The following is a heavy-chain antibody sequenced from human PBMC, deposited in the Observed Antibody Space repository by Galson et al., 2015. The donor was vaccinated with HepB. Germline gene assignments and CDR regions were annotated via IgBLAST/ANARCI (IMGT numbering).Heavy chain of an antibody. D-gene: IGHD6-13*01. CDR1: GFTFSSYA. V-gene: IGHV3-23*01. J-gene: IGHJ3*02. CDR2: ISGSGGST. Sequence: SLRLSCAASGFTFSSYAMSWVRQAPGKGLEWVSAISGSGGSTYYADSVKGLFTISRDNSKNSLYLQMNSLRAEDTAVYYCARVVGPQGQQLVLGAFDIWGQGTMVTVSS. CDR3: ARVVGPQGQQLVLGAFDI.